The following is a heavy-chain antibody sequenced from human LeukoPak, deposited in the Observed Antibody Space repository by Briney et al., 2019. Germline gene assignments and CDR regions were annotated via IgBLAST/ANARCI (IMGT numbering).Heavy chain of an antibody. CDR1: GGSISSYY. Sequence: SETLSLTCTVSGGSISSYYWSWIRQPAGMGLEWIGRLYTSGSTNYNPSLKSRVTISLDKSKNQFSLKVSSVTAADTAVYYCARDYYGSSGHYGRGGFSYMDVWGKGTTVTVSS. D-gene: IGHD3-22*01. CDR2: LYTSGST. J-gene: IGHJ6*03. V-gene: IGHV4-4*07. CDR3: ARDYYGSSGHYGRGGFSYMDV.